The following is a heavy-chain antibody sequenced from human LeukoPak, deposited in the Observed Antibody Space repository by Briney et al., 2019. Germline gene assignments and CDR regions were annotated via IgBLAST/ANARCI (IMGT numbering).Heavy chain of an antibody. V-gene: IGHV1-69*13. CDR2: IIPIFGTA. J-gene: IGHJ5*02. Sequence: SVKVSFKASGGTFISYAISWVRQAPGQGLEWMGGIIPIFGTANYAQKFQGRVTITADESTSTAYMELSSLRSEDTAVYYCARDVSRVVVNWFDPWGQGALVTVSS. D-gene: IGHD2-15*01. CDR1: GGTFISYA. CDR3: ARDVSRVVVNWFDP.